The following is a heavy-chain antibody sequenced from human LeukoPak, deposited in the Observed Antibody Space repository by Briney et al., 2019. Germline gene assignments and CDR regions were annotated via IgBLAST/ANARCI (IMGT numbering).Heavy chain of an antibody. CDR2: IHYSGST. V-gene: IGHV4-39*01. J-gene: IGHJ4*02. CDR1: GGSIGSNTYY. Sequence: KPSETLSLTCTVSGGSIGSNTYYWGWIRQPPGKGLEWIGSIHYSGSTYYNPSLKSRVTISVDTSKNQFSLKLSSVTAADTAIYYCARRSSWMNHNKYYFDYWGQGTLVTVSS. D-gene: IGHD2-2*03. CDR3: ARRSSWMNHNKYYFDY.